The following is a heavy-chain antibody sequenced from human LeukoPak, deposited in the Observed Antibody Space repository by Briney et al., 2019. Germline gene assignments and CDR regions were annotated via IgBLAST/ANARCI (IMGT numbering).Heavy chain of an antibody. J-gene: IGHJ4*02. CDR3: AKPRAVVAPALAYDN. V-gene: IGHV3-66*04. D-gene: IGHD4-23*01. Sequence: GGSLRLSCAASGFTLSMNYTSGVRHAPQKGRERGSVIYSGGSTYYTNSVKGRFTISRDNSRNTVFLQMNSLRAEDTAVYYCAKPRAVVAPALAYDNWGQGTLVTVSS. CDR2: IYSGGST. CDR1: GFTLSMNY.